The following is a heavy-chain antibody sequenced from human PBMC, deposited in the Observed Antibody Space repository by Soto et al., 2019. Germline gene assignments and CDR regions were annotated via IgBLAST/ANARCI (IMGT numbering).Heavy chain of an antibody. Sequence: LSLTCTVSGASINSGDYYWSWIRQAPGKGLEWVSSISSSSSYIYYADSVKGRFTISRDNAKNSLYLQMNSLRAEDTAVYYCARDKAAADYYYGMDVWGQGTTVTVSS. CDR3: ARDKAAADYYYGMDV. CDR1: GASINSGDYY. D-gene: IGHD6-13*01. J-gene: IGHJ6*02. V-gene: IGHV3-11*06. CDR2: ISSSSSYI.